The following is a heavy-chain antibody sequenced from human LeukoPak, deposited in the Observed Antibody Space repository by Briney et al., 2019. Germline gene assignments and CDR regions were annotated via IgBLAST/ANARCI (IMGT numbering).Heavy chain of an antibody. J-gene: IGHJ4*02. CDR2: IYPGDSDT. V-gene: IGHV5-51*01. D-gene: IGHD3-16*02. Sequence: GESLKISCKGSGYSFTSYWIGWVRQMPGKGLEWMGIIYPGDSDTRYSPSFQGQVTISADKSISTAYLQWSSLKASDTAMYYCARHGPLRLGELPLNYWGQGTLVTVSS. CDR3: ARHGPLRLGELPLNY. CDR1: GYSFTSYW.